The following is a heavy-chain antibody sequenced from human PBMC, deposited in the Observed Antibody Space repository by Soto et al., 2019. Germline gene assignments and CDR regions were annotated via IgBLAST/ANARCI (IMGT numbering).Heavy chain of an antibody. CDR1: GGSISSSSYY. J-gene: IGHJ4*02. CDR2: IYYSGST. Sequence: QLQLQESGPGLVKPSETLSLTCTVSGGSISSSSYYWGWIRQPPGKGLEWIGSIYYSGSTYYNPSLKSRVTISVDTSKNQFSLKLSSVTAADTAVYYCARLSEVGYDQDYWGQGTLVTVSS. D-gene: IGHD2-2*01. V-gene: IGHV4-39*01. CDR3: ARLSEVGYDQDY.